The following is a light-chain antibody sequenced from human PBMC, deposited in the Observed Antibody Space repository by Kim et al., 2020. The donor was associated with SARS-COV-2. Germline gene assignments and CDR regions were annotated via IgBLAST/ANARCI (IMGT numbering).Light chain of an antibody. CDR1: NIGSKN. CDR2: RDS. Sequence: SYELTQPLSVSVALGQTARITCGGNNIGSKNVHWYQQKPGQAPVLVIYRDSNRPSGIPERFSGSNSGNTATLTISRAQAGDEADYYCQVWDSSTWVFGGATQLTVL. V-gene: IGLV3-9*01. J-gene: IGLJ3*02. CDR3: QVWDSSTWV.